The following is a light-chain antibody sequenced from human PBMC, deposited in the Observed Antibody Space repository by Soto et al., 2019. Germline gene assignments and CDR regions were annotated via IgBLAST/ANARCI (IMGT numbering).Light chain of an antibody. CDR1: QDIRTY. CDR3: QQANTFPPT. V-gene: IGKV1D-12*01. CDR2: DAS. J-gene: IGKJ2*01. Sequence: DIQMTQSPSSVSASVGDRVTITCRASQDIRTYLAWYQQKRGEAPKLLIYDASTIQTGVSSRFSASGSGTDFTLTVSSLQSEDFATYFCQQANTFPPTFGQGTKLEIK.